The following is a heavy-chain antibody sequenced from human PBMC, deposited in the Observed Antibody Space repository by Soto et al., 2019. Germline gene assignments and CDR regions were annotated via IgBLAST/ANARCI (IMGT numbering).Heavy chain of an antibody. CDR3: ARVGEIRYCSSIRCYAVGDFDI. CDR2: ISAYNGNT. CDR1: GYTFTSYG. Sequence: GSSVKVSCKASGYTFTSYGISWVRQAPGQGLEWMGWISAYNGNTNYPQKLQGRVPMTTDTSTSKAYMGLRSLRSDETGVYYCARVGEIRYCSSIRCYAVGDFDIWGQ. J-gene: IGHJ3*02. V-gene: IGHV1-18*01. D-gene: IGHD2-2*01.